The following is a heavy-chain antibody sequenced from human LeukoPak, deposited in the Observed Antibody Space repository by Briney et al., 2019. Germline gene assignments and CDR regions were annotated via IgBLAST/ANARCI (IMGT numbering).Heavy chain of an antibody. Sequence: GGSLRLSCAASGFTFSTAWMDLVRQAPGKGLEWVGHITSNADGAATAYAAPVKGRFTISRDDSKNTAYLQIDSLKTEDTAVYYCTTLRVGAWGQGTLVTVST. V-gene: IGHV3-15*01. J-gene: IGHJ5*02. CDR2: ITSNADGAAT. CDR1: GFTFSTAW. CDR3: TTLRVGA. D-gene: IGHD3-3*01.